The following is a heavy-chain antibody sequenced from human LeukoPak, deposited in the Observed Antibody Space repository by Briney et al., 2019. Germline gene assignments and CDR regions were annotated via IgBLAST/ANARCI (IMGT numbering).Heavy chain of an antibody. J-gene: IGHJ4*02. Sequence: SQTLSLTCTVSGGSISSGGYYWSWIRQPPGKGPEWIGYIYHSGSTYYNPSLKSRVTISVDRSKNQFSLKLSSVTAADTAVYYCARADGSVGRWGQGTLVTVSS. CDR3: ARADGSVGR. CDR1: GGSISSGGYY. D-gene: IGHD3-10*01. V-gene: IGHV4-30-2*01. CDR2: IYHSGST.